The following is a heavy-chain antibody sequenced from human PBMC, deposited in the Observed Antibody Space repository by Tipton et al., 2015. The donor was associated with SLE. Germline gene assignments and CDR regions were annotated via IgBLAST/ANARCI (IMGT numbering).Heavy chain of an antibody. J-gene: IGHJ5*02. CDR2: IYYSGNP. Sequence: TLSLTCTVSGGSISSANYYWSWFRQHPGKGLEWIGYIYYSGNPYYNPSLKSRVAISVDTSKNQFSLKVKSVTVADTAVYFCARATIFQGVTIEGFDPWGQGTLVTVSS. CDR1: GGSISSANYY. D-gene: IGHD3-10*01. CDR3: ARATIFQGVTIEGFDP. V-gene: IGHV4-31*03.